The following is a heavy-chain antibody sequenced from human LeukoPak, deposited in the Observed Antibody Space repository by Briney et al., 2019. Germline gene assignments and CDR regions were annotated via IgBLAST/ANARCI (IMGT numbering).Heavy chain of an antibody. Sequence: QSGGSLRLSCAASGFTFDEYAIHWVRQAPGKGLEWVSGISWNSGIIGYADSVKGRFTISRDNAKNSLYLQMNSLRAEDTALYYCAKDKSHSSWTSRYYYYALDVWGQGTTVTVSS. J-gene: IGHJ6*02. D-gene: IGHD6-19*01. CDR1: GFTFDEYA. CDR2: ISWNSGII. CDR3: AKDKSHSSWTSRYYYYALDV. V-gene: IGHV3-9*01.